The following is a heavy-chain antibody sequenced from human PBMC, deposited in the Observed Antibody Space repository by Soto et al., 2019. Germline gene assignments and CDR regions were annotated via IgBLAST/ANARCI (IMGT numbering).Heavy chain of an antibody. Sequence: SQTLSLTCAISGDSASSNSATWNWIRQSPSRGLEWLGRTYYRSKWYNDYAISVKSRITINPDTSKNQFSLQLNSVIPEDTAVYYCGRAHLGTDRYILEPFDPWGQGTLVTVSS. J-gene: IGHJ5*02. V-gene: IGHV6-1*01. CDR2: TYYRSKWYN. CDR3: GRAHLGTDRYILEPFDP. D-gene: IGHD1-1*01. CDR1: GDSASSNSAT.